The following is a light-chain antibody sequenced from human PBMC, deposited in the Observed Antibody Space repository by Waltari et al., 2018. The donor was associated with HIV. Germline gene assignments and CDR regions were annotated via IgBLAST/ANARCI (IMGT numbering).Light chain of an antibody. CDR3: ATWDDSLNAWV. CDR2: SYG. Sequence: QSVLNQSPSASGTPGQRAIISCSGSSSNIGSNTVTWYQQFPGTAPKLLIYSYGQRPSGVPERFSGSKSATSASLAISGLRSEDEADYYCATWDDSLNAWVFGGVTKLTVL. CDR1: SSNIGSNT. V-gene: IGLV1-44*01. J-gene: IGLJ3*02.